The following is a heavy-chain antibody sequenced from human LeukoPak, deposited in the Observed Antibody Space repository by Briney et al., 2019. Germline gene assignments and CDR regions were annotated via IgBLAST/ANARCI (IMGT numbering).Heavy chain of an antibody. D-gene: IGHD5-18*01. CDR1: GGSISSSSYY. CDR3: ARVNSYISGYFDY. CDR2: IYYSGST. Sequence: PSGTLSLTCTVSGGSISSSSYYWGWIRQPPGKGLEWIGSIYYSGSTYYNPSLKSRVTISVDTSKNQFSLKLSSVTAADTAVYYCARVNSYISGYFDYWGQGTLVSVSS. J-gene: IGHJ4*02. V-gene: IGHV4-39*07.